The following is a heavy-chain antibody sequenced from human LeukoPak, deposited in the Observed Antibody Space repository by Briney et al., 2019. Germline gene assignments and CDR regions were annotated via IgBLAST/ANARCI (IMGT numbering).Heavy chain of an antibody. CDR3: ARYYYDSSGYYYGT. D-gene: IGHD3-22*01. CDR1: GGSISTYY. CDR2: IYYSGST. V-gene: IGHV4-59*01. Sequence: PSETLSLTCTVSGGSISTYYWSWIRQPPGKGLEWIGYIYYSGSTNYNPSLKSRVTISVDTSKNQFSLKLNSVTAADTAVYYCARYYYDSSGYYYGTWGQGTLVTVSS. J-gene: IGHJ5*02.